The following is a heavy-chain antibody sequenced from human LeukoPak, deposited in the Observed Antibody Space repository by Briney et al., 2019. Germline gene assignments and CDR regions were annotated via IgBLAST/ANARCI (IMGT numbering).Heavy chain of an antibody. V-gene: IGHV4-59*01. CDR1: GGSISTYY. D-gene: IGHD3/OR15-3a*01. CDR2: IYYSGST. J-gene: IGHJ4*02. CDR3: ARVGSWTFDY. Sequence: SETLSLTCTASGGSISTYYWSWIRQPPGKGLEWIGYIYYSGSTNYNPSLRSRVTISIDTSKNQFSLRLSSVTAADTAVYYCARVGSWTFDYWGQGTLVTVSS.